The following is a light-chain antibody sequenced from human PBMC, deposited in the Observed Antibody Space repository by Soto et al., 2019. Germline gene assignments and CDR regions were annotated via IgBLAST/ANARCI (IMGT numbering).Light chain of an antibody. CDR2: GAS. V-gene: IGKV3-20*01. CDR3: QQYGGSPIT. J-gene: IGKJ5*01. CDR1: QSVTTR. Sequence: QSPDTLSLSPGGRATLSCRASQSVTTRLAWYQQKPGQPPRLLISGASVRASGVPVRISGSGSGTDFTLTISRLEPEDFALYYCQQYGGSPITFGLGTRLEIK.